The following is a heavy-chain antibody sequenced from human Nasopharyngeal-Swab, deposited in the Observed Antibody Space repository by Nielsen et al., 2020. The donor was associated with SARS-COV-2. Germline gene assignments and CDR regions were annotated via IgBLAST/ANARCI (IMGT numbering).Heavy chain of an antibody. J-gene: IGHJ4*02. V-gene: IGHV3-9*01. D-gene: IGHD4-11*01. CDR1: GFTFDDFA. Sequence: SLKISCAASGFTFDDFAMHWVRQAPGEGLEWVSGINWNSGSKGYADSVKGRFTISRDNAKNSLYLQMNSLRSEDTALYYFARGTADYSNPSFDYWGQGNLVTVPS. CDR3: ARGTADYSNPSFDY. CDR2: INWNSGSK.